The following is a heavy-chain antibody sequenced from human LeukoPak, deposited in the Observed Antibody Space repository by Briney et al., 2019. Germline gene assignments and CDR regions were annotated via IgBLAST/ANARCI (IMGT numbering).Heavy chain of an antibody. D-gene: IGHD3-22*01. J-gene: IGHJ6*03. Sequence: SETLSLTCTVSGGSISSGSYYWSWIRQPAGQGLEYIGRMYTSGSTNYNPSLKSRVTISVDTSKNQFSLKLSSVTAADTAVYYCARGGLTYYDSSGYYPMYYYYMDVWGKGTTVTISS. V-gene: IGHV4-61*02. CDR1: GGSISSGSYY. CDR2: MYTSGST. CDR3: ARGGLTYYDSSGYYPMYYYYMDV.